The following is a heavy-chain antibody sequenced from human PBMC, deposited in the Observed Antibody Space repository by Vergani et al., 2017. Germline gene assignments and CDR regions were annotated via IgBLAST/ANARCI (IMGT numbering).Heavy chain of an antibody. CDR3: ARGFYDFWSGVKPGWFDP. V-gene: IGHV4-59*01. CDR2: IYYSGST. CDR1: GGSISSYY. J-gene: IGHJ5*02. D-gene: IGHD3-3*01. Sequence: QVQLQESGPGLVKPSETLSLTCTVSGGSISSYYWSWIRQPPGKGLEWIGYIYYSGSTNYNPSLKSRVTISVDTSKNQFSLKLSSVTAADTAVYYCARGFYDFWSGVKPGWFDPWGQGTLVTVSS.